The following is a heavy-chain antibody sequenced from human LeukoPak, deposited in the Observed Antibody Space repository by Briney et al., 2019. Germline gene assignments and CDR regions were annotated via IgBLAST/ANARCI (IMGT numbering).Heavy chain of an antibody. CDR2: IYSGGST. CDR1: GFTVSSNY. V-gene: IGHV3-66*04. CDR3: ASQRDSGSYLRGLYFDY. D-gene: IGHD1-26*01. J-gene: IGHJ4*02. Sequence: GGSLRLSCAASGFTVSSNYMSWVRQAPGKGLEWVSVIYSGGSTYYADSVKGRFTISRDNSKNTLYLQMNSLRAEDTAVYYCASQRDSGSYLRGLYFDYWGQGTLVTVSS.